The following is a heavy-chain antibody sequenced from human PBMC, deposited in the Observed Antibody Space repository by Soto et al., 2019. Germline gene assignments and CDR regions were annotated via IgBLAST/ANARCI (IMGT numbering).Heavy chain of an antibody. Sequence: ASVKVSCKASGYTFFTYDISWVRQAPGQGLEWMGWISTYSGDTKYAQRFQGRVTMTTDTSTTTAYLELRSLRSDDTAVYYCARHHGPTTSENWFDPWGQGNLVTVCS. D-gene: IGHD5-12*01. CDR3: ARHHGPTTSENWFDP. J-gene: IGHJ5*02. CDR1: GYTFFTYD. CDR2: ISTYSGDT. V-gene: IGHV1-18*01.